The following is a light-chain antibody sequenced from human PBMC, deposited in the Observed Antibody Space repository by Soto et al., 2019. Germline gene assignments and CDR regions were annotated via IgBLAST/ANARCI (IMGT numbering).Light chain of an antibody. J-gene: IGLJ1*01. CDR3: SSYAGSVYV. V-gene: IGLV2-8*01. CDR2: DVS. CDR1: SSDVGAYNY. Sequence: ALTQPPSASGSPGQSVSISCTGTSSDVGAYNYVSWYQQHPGKAPKLMIYDVSKRPSGVPDRFSGSKSGNTASLTVSGLQAEDEADYYCSSYAGSVYVFGTGTKLTVL.